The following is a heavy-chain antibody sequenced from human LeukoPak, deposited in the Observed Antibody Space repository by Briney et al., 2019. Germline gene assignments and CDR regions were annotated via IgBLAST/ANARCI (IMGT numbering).Heavy chain of an antibody. CDR1: GGSISSYY. J-gene: IGHJ4*02. CDR3: ASLYYDGTSGDN. CDR2: TYISGST. V-gene: IGHV4-4*07. Sequence: PSETLSLTCKVSGGSISSYYWSWIRQPAGKGLEWIGRTYISGSTNYNPSLKSRVTMPIDTSKNQFSLKLSSVTAADTAVYYCASLYYDGTSGDNWGQGTLVTVSS. D-gene: IGHD3-16*01.